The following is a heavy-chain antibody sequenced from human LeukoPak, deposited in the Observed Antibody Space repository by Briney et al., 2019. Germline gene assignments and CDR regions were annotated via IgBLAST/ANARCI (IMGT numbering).Heavy chain of an antibody. Sequence: SETLSLTCTVSGGSISNYYWSWIRQPPGKGLEWIGHIYYSGSTNYNPSLKSRVTISVDTSKNQVSLKLSSVTAADTAVYYCARAAYYGFWSGEYYFDYWGQGTLVTVSS. J-gene: IGHJ4*02. CDR3: ARAAYYGFWSGEYYFDY. D-gene: IGHD3-3*01. CDR1: GGSISNYY. CDR2: IYYSGST. V-gene: IGHV4-59*01.